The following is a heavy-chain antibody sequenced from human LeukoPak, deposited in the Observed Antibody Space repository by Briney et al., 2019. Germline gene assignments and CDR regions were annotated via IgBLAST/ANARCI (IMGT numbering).Heavy chain of an antibody. CDR3: ARDPYVLYYDSSGSIDY. Sequence: GGSLRLSCAASGFTFSSYSMNWVRQAPGKGLEWVSSISSSSSYINYADSVKGRFTISRDNAKNSLYLQMNSLRAEDTAVYYCARDPYVLYYDSSGSIDYWGQGTLVTVSS. V-gene: IGHV3-21*01. J-gene: IGHJ4*02. CDR1: GFTFSSYS. D-gene: IGHD3-22*01. CDR2: ISSSSSYI.